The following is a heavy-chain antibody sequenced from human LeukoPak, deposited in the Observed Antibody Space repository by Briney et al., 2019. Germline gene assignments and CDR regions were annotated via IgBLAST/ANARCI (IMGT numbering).Heavy chain of an antibody. Sequence: SETLSLTCTVSGGSISSSSYYWSWIRQPPGKGLEWIGYIYYSGSTNYNPSLKSRVTISVDTSKNQFSLKLSSVTAADTAVYYCAREGSRHYYDSSGYSRYFQHWGQGTLVTVSS. V-gene: IGHV4-61*01. D-gene: IGHD3-22*01. J-gene: IGHJ1*01. CDR3: AREGSRHYYDSSGYSRYFQH. CDR1: GGSISSSSYY. CDR2: IYYSGST.